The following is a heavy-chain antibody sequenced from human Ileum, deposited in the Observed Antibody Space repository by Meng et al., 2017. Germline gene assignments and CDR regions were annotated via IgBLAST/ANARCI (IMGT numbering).Heavy chain of an antibody. CDR2: TYYRSKWYS. Sequence: VQVPQSGPGLVTPSQTLSLTCAVSGGSVSSNIAAWKWIRQSPLRGLEWLGRTYYRSKWYSEYAVSVKSRISITPDTSKNQFSLQMNSVTPEDTAVYYCASGSGSLDYWGPGTLVTVSS. D-gene: IGHD3-3*01. J-gene: IGHJ4*02. CDR3: ASGSGSLDY. V-gene: IGHV6-1*01. CDR1: GGSVSSNIAA.